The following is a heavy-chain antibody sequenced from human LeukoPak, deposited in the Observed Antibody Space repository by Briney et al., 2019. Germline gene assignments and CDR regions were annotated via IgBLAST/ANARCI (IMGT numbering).Heavy chain of an antibody. CDR3: ARDCSYDFWSGCFDY. Sequence: GGSLRLSCAASGFTVSNNYMSWVRQAPGKGLEWVSVIHSGGTTNYADSVKGRFTISRDNSKNTLYLQMNSLRAEDTAVYYCARDCSYDFWSGCFDYWGQGTLVTVSS. J-gene: IGHJ4*02. CDR2: IHSGGTT. D-gene: IGHD3-3*01. V-gene: IGHV3-53*01. CDR1: GFTVSNNY.